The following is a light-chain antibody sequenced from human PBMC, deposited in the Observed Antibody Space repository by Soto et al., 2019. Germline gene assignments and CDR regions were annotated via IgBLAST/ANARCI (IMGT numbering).Light chain of an antibody. CDR1: LSVSVY. CDR3: HQRHYWPPIT. Sequence: VLTQSPRTLAVSSEGIAIVCCRISLSVSVYLDWYQQKPGQAPRLLIYDASNRATGIPARFSGSGYGKDSTLTISRLQPEDFAVYYCHQRHYWPPITFGQGTRLEIK. CDR2: DAS. J-gene: IGKJ5*01. V-gene: IGKV3-11*01.